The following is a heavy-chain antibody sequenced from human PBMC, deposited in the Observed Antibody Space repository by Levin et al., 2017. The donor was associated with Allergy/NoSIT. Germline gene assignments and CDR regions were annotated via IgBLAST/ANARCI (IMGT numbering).Heavy chain of an antibody. Sequence: SSETLSLTCAVYGGSFSGYYWSWIRQPPGKGLEWIGEINHSGSTNYNPSLKSRVTISVDTSKNQFSLKLSSVTAADTAVYYCARGLGYSGYDPPYWYFDRWGRGTLVTVSS. CDR3: ARGLGYSGYDPPYWYFDR. CDR2: INHSGST. CDR1: GGSFSGYY. D-gene: IGHD5-12*01. J-gene: IGHJ2*01. V-gene: IGHV4-34*01.